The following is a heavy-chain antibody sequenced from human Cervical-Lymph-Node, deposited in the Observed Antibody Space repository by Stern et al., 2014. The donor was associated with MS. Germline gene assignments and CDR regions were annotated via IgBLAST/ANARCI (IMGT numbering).Heavy chain of an antibody. CDR3: ARGYISGWYAGSDY. CDR2: ISGSTSYT. J-gene: IGHJ4*02. Sequence: VQLVESGGGLVKPGGSLRLSCAASGFSFSDYYMSWIRQAPGKGLEWVTYISGSTSYTKYADSVKGRFTISRDNTKNSLYLQMNSLSAEDTAVYYCARGYISGWYAGSDYWGQGSLVTVSS. CDR1: GFSFSDYY. V-gene: IGHV3-11*06. D-gene: IGHD6-19*01.